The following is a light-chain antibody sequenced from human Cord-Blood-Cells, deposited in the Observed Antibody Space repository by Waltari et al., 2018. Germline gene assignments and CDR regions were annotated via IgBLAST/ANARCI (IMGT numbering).Light chain of an antibody. CDR2: EVS. Sequence: QSALTQPPSVSGSPGQSVTISCTATSSDVGSYNRVSWYQQPPGTAPKLMIYEVSNRPSGVPDRFSGSKSGNTASLTISGLQAEDEADYYCSSYTSSSTFVVFGGGTKLTVL. V-gene: IGLV2-18*02. J-gene: IGLJ3*02. CDR1: SSDVGSYNR. CDR3: SSYTSSSTFVV.